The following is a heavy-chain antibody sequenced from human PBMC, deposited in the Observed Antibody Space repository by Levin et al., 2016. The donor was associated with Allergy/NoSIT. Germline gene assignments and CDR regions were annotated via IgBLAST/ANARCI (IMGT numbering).Heavy chain of an antibody. CDR1: GFTFTDYY. V-gene: IGHV3-11*05. CDR2: ISPSGSYI. J-gene: IGHJ4*02. Sequence: GGSLRLSCAASGFTFTDYYINWIRQAPGKGLEWVSNISPSGSYIRYAGSVKGRFTISRDNAKNSVYLQMNSLRAEDTAVYYCARDLGTYYGVDYWGQGNLVTVSS. CDR3: ARDLGTYYGVDY. D-gene: IGHD1-26*01.